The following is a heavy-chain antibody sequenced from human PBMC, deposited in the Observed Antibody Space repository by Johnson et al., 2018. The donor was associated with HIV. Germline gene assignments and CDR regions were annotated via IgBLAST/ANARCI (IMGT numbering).Heavy chain of an antibody. J-gene: IGHJ3*02. CDR3: SKYVLSLGDCSGGGCWEDAFDI. V-gene: IGHV3-30*18. D-gene: IGHD2-15*01. Sequence: QMQLVESGGGVVQPGRSLRLSCAASGFTFSSYGMHWVRQAPGKGLEWVAVMSYDGNSKFYADSVKGRFTISRDNSKNTLYLQMNSLSAEDTAVYYCSKYVLSLGDCSGGGCWEDAFDIWGLGTMVTVSS. CDR2: MSYDGNSK. CDR1: GFTFSSYG.